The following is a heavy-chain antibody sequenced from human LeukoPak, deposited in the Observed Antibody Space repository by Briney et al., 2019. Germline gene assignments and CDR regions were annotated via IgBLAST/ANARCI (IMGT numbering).Heavy chain of an antibody. CDR1: GYSISSGYY. Sequence: PSETLSLTRAVSGYSISSGYYWGWIRQPPGKGLEWIGSIYHSGGTYYNPSLKSRVTISVDTSKNQFSLKLSSVTAADTAVYYCARDLDLGEGGYYYGMDVWGKGTTVTVSS. CDR3: ARDLDLGEGGYYYGMDV. J-gene: IGHJ6*04. CDR2: IYHSGGT. D-gene: IGHD3-10*01. V-gene: IGHV4-38-2*02.